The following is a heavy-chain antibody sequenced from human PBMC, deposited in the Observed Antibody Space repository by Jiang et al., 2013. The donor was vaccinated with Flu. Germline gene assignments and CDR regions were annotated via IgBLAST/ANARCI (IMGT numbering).Heavy chain of an antibody. CDR2: VYYSGRP. J-gene: IGHJ4*02. D-gene: IGHD3-22*01. CDR3: ARQQRGYYDSSPFYYFDY. CDR1: GASITSSGYH. V-gene: IGHV4-39*01. Sequence: GLVKPSETLSLTCIVSGASITSSGYHWGWIRQSPGKGLEWIGSVYYSGRPYYNPSLKSRVAIYVDTSNNQLSLKVTSVTAADTAAYFCARQQRGYYDSSPFYYFDYWGQGNSGHRLI.